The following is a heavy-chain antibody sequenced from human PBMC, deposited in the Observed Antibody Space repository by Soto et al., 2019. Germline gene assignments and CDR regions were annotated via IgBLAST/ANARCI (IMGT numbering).Heavy chain of an antibody. D-gene: IGHD2-21*02. J-gene: IGHJ3*02. CDR2: INPSGGST. CDR1: GYTFTSYY. V-gene: IGHV1-46*01. Sequence: ASVKVSCKASGYTFTSYYMHWVRQAPGQGLEWMGIINPSGGSTSYAQKFQGRVTMTRDTSTSTVYMELSSLRSEDTAVYYCARDCDCGGDCYKDASDILGQGTMVTVS. CDR3: ARDCDCGGDCYKDASDI.